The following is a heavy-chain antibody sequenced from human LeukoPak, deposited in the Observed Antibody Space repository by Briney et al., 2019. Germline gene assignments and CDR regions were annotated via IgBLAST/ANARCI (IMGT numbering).Heavy chain of an antibody. D-gene: IGHD3-22*01. CDR1: GYTFTRCG. CDR3: ARDLFGYDSSGYGGDY. J-gene: IGHJ4*02. Sequence: ASVKVSCKPSGYTFTRCGIIWVRQAPGHGLEWMGWISTYNGNTNYTQKLQGRVTMTTETSTSTAYMELRSLRSDDTAVYYCARDLFGYDSSGYGGDYWGQGTLVTVSS. CDR2: ISTYNGNT. V-gene: IGHV1-18*01.